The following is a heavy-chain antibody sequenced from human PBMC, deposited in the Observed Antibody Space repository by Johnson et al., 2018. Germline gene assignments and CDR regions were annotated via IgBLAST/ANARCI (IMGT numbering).Heavy chain of an antibody. J-gene: IGHJ3*02. CDR1: GFTFSSYA. CDR3: AKDRGYSSSWYPYDAFDI. V-gene: IGHV3-23*01. D-gene: IGHD6-13*01. Sequence: EVQLLESGGGLVQPGGSLRLSCAASGFTFSSYAMSWVRQAPGKGLEWVSAISGSGGSTYYADSVKGRFTISRDNSKNTLYLQMNSLRAEDTAVYYCAKDRGYSSSWYPYDAFDIWGQGTMVTVSS. CDR2: ISGSGGST.